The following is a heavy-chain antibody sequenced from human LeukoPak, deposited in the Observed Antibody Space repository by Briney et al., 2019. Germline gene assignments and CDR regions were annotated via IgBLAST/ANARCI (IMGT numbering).Heavy chain of an antibody. D-gene: IGHD3-9*01. CDR2: ISSSSRYI. Sequence: GGSLRLSCAASGFTFSSYSMIWVRQAPGKGLEWVSSISSSSRYIYYADSVKGRFTISRDNAKNSLYLQMNSLRAEDTAVYYCARGGSDILTQHDYWGQGTLVTVSS. CDR3: ARGGSDILTQHDY. J-gene: IGHJ4*02. V-gene: IGHV3-21*01. CDR1: GFTFSSYS.